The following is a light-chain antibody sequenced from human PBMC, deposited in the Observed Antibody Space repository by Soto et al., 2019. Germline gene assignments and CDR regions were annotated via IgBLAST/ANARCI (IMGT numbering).Light chain of an antibody. CDR2: ADT. CDR3: QAYDSCLSQAV. V-gene: IGLV1-40*01. CDR1: SSNIGARYD. Sequence: QSVLTQPPSVSGAPGQRVTISCAGSSSNIGARYDVHWYQQFPGKAPKLLIYADTKRPSGVPDRFSASKSGTSASLGIAGLQADDEADYYCQAYDSCLSQAVFGGGTKLTVL. J-gene: IGLJ2*01.